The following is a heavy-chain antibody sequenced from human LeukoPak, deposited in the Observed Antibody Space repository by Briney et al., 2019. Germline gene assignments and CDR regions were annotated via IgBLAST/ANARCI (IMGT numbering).Heavy chain of an antibody. J-gene: IGHJ6*03. CDR1: GFTSSSYA. Sequence: GGSLRLSCAASGFTSSSYAMSWVRQAPGKGLEWVSAISGSGGSTYYADSVKGRFTISRDNSKNTLYLQMNSLRAEDTAVYYCANHRGEYSSSSLAYYYYYYMDVWGKGTTVTVSS. CDR2: ISGSGGST. CDR3: ANHRGEYSSSSLAYYYYYYMDV. D-gene: IGHD6-6*01. V-gene: IGHV3-23*01.